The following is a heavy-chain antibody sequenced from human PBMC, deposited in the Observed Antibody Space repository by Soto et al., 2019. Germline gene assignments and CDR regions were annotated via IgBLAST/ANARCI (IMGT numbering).Heavy chain of an antibody. CDR1: GDSVSSNSAA. J-gene: IGHJ6*03. CDR2: TYYRSKWYN. Sequence: SQTLSLTCAISGDSVSSNSAAWNWIRQSPSRGLEWLGRTYYRSKWYNDYAVSVKSRITTNPDTSKNQFSLQLNSVTPEDTAVYYCARAPYNRNYFVYYYYYYMDVWGKGTTVTVSS. V-gene: IGHV6-1*01. D-gene: IGHD1-7*01. CDR3: ARAPYNRNYFVYYYYYYMDV.